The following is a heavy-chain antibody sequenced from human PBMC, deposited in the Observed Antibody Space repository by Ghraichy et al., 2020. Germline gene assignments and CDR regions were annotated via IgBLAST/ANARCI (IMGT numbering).Heavy chain of an antibody. D-gene: IGHD2-15*01. V-gene: IGHV3-23*01. CDR3: AKDLWGLGGGRGRAFDI. CDR1: GFTFSSYA. Sequence: LSLTCAASGFTFSSYAMSWVRQAPGKGLEWVSAISGSGGSTYYADSVKGRFTISRDNSKNTLYLQMNSLRAEDTAVYYCAKDLWGLGGGRGRAFDIWGQGTMVTVSS. J-gene: IGHJ3*02. CDR2: ISGSGGST.